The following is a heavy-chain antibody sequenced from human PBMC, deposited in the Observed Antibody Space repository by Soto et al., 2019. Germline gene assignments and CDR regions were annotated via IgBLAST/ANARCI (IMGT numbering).Heavy chain of an antibody. CDR3: ARHPTYDSSGGNWFDP. J-gene: IGHJ5*02. CDR1: GYSFTSYW. V-gene: IGHV5-51*01. CDR2: IYPGDSDT. D-gene: IGHD3-22*01. Sequence: GESLKISCKGSGYSFTSYWIGWVRQMPGKGLEWMGIIYPGDSDTRYSPSFQGQVTISADKSISTAYLQWSSLKASDTAMYYCARHPTYDSSGGNWFDPWGQGTLVTVSS.